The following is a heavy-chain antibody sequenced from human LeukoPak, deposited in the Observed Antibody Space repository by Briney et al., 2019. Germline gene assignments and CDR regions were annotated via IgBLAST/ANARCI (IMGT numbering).Heavy chain of an antibody. Sequence: QPGGSLRLSCAASGFTFSSFWMHWVRQAPGKGLEWVPYISSSGSTIYYADSVKGRFTISRDNAKNSLYLQMNSLRAEDTAVYYCAELGITMIGGVWGKGTTVTISS. CDR2: ISSSGSTI. V-gene: IGHV3-48*04. CDR1: GFTFSSFW. CDR3: AELGITMIGGV. J-gene: IGHJ6*04. D-gene: IGHD3-10*02.